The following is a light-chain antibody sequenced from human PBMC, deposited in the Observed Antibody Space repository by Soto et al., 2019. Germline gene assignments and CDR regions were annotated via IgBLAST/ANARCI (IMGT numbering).Light chain of an antibody. CDR1: QGIRSY. CDR3: QQNNSYPRT. Sequence: DIQMTQSQSSLSASVGDRVTITCRASQGIRSYLDWYQQKPGKAPRLLIYGASGLQSGVPSRFSGSGSGTDFTLTISSLQPEDFATYYCQQNNSYPRTFGQGTKVDIK. J-gene: IGKJ1*01. CDR2: GAS. V-gene: IGKV1-17*01.